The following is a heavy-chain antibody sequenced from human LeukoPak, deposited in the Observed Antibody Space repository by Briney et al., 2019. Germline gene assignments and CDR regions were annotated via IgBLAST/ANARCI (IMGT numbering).Heavy chain of an antibody. CDR2: IYYSGST. D-gene: IGHD3-3*01. CDR1: GGSISSYN. J-gene: IGHJ6*02. CDR3: ASLVSDFWSGYYFSGMDV. V-gene: IGHV4-59*01. Sequence: SETLSLTCTVSGGSISSYNWSWIRQPPGKGLEWIGYIYYSGSTNYNPSLKSRVTISVDTSKNQLYLKLSSVTAADTAVYYCASLVSDFWSGYYFSGMDVWGQGTTVTVSS.